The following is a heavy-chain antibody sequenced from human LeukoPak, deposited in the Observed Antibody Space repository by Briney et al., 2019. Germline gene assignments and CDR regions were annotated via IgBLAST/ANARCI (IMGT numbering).Heavy chain of an antibody. D-gene: IGHD6-13*01. CDR3: AKTPRSIAAAGSAFDI. V-gene: IGHV3-30*18. CDR2: ISYDGSNK. CDR1: GFTFSSYG. Sequence: PGRSLRLSCAASGFTFSSYGMHWVRQAPGKGLEWVAVISYDGSNKYYADSVKGRFTISRGNSKNTLYLQMNSLRAEDTAVYYCAKTPRSIAAAGSAFDIWGQGTMVTVSS. J-gene: IGHJ3*02.